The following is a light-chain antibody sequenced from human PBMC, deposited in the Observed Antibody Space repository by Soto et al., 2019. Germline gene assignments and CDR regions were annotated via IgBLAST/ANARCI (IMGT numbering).Light chain of an antibody. CDR1: QTVSSSH. CDR2: GAS. V-gene: IGKV3-20*01. CDR3: QHFGSSPPKYT. Sequence: EVVLTQSPGTLSLSPGERATLSCRASQTVSSSHLAWYQQKPGQAPRLLIYGASDRATDIPDRFSGSGSGTDFTLTISRLETEDIAMYYGQHFGSSPPKYTFGQGNKLFIK. J-gene: IGKJ2*01.